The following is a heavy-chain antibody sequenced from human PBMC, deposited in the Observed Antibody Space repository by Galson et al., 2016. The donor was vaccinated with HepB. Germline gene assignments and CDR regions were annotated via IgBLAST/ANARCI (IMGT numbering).Heavy chain of an antibody. CDR3: TRDRGQYYAL. CDR2: FITVLGTT. V-gene: IGHV1-69*13. D-gene: IGHD2-2*01. J-gene: IGHJ4*02. CDR1: GGSFSSYI. Sequence: SVKVSCKAPGGSFSSYIISWVRQAPGQGLEWIGEFITVLGTTNYAQIFQDRVTITADESTSTVYMDLTHLRPDDTAVYFCTRDRGQYYALWGQGTLVTVSS.